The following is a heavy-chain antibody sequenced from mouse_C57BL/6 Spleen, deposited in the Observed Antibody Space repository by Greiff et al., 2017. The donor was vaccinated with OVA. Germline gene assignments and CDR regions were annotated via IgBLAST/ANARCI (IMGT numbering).Heavy chain of an antibody. V-gene: IGHV8-12*01. Sequence: QVTLKESGPGILQSSQTLSLTCSFSGFSLSTSGMGVSWIRPPSGKGLDWLALIYLDADKRSNPSLKSRLTISKETSRNQVFLKITSVDTADTATYYCAGNYYGSSSYWYFDVWGTGTTVTVSS. CDR3: AGNYYGSSSYWYFDV. D-gene: IGHD1-1*01. CDR2: IYLDADK. CDR1: GFSLSTSGMG. J-gene: IGHJ1*03.